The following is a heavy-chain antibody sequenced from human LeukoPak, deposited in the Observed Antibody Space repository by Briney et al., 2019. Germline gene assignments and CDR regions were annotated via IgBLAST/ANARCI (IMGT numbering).Heavy chain of an antibody. D-gene: IGHD6-19*01. CDR1: GFTFSSYW. J-gene: IGHJ4*02. V-gene: IGHV3-7*01. CDR2: IKQDGSEK. Sequence: GGSLRLSCAASGFTFSSYWMSWVRQAPGKGLEWVANIKQDGSEKYYVDSVKGRFTMSRDNARNSLYLQMNRLRVEDTAVYYCARETGIPVAGLNPCYLDYWGQGTLVTVSS. CDR3: ARETGIPVAGLNPCYLDY.